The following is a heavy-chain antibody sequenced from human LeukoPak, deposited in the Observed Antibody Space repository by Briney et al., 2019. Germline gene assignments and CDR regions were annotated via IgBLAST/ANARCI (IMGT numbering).Heavy chain of an antibody. D-gene: IGHD6-19*01. CDR1: GGSISSYY. Sequence: PSETLSLTCTVSGGSISSYYWSWIRQPPGKGLEWIGYIYYSGSTNYNPSLKSRVTISVDTSKNQFSLKLSSVTAADTAVYYCATQIAVAGTGFDYWGQGTLVTVSS. CDR3: ATQIAVAGTGFDY. J-gene: IGHJ4*02. CDR2: IYYSGST. V-gene: IGHV4-59*01.